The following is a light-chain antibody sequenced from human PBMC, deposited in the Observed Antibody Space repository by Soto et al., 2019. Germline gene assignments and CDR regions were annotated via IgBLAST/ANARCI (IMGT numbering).Light chain of an antibody. Sequence: QSALTQPPSASGTPGQTVTISCCGSSSNIGTNPINWYQQFPGTAPKVLIFGDNQRPSGVPDRFSGSKSGTSASLAMSGLQSEDEADYFCEAWDDSPNGYVFGTGTKVTVL. CDR1: SSNIGTNP. CDR2: GDN. V-gene: IGLV1-44*01. CDR3: EAWDDSPNGYV. J-gene: IGLJ1*01.